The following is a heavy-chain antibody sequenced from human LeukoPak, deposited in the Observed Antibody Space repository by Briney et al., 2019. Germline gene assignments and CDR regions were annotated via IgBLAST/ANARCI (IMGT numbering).Heavy chain of an antibody. CDR2: IWYDGSNE. CDR3: ARVAMSDSSGYCDY. CDR1: GFTFSSHA. Sequence: GGSLRLSCAASGFTFSSHAMHWVRQAPGKGLEWVAVIWYDGSNENYADSVRGRFTVSRDNSKNTLYLHMNSVRAEDTAVYYCARVAMSDSSGYCDYWGQGTLVTVSS. D-gene: IGHD3-22*01. V-gene: IGHV3-33*01. J-gene: IGHJ4*02.